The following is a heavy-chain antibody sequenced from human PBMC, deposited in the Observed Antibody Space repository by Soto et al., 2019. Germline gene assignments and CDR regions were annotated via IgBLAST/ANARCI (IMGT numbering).Heavy chain of an antibody. V-gene: IGHV1-69*12. CDR3: ARDTDRLQFGGNYYYLLDV. CDR2: ISPLFRTP. J-gene: IGHJ6*02. Sequence: QVQLVQSGAEMKEPGSSVKVSCKTSGGTFSSSAISWLRQAPGQGLEWMGGISPLFRTPDYAQKFQGRVTIAADESTSTAYMELSSLRSEDTAVYYCARDTDRLQFGGNYYYLLDVWGQGTTITVSS. CDR1: GGTFSSSA. D-gene: IGHD4-4*01.